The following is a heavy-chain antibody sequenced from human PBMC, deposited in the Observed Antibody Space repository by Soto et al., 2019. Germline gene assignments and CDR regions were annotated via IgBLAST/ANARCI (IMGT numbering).Heavy chain of an antibody. CDR2: ISAYNGNT. D-gene: IGHD3-3*01. CDR3: AIVITIVGRGLGGNWFGP. J-gene: IGHJ5*02. CDR1: GYTFTSYG. V-gene: IGHV1-18*01. Sequence: AASVKASCTASGYTFTSYGITWVRQAPGQGLEWLGWISAYNGNTNYAQKLQGRVTMTTDTSPSTAYMELRSLRSDDTAVYYCAIVITIVGRGLGGNWFGPWGQGTLGAVAS.